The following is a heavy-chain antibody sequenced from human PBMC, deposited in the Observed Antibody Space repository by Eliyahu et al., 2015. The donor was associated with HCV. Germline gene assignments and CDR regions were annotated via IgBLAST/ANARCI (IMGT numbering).Heavy chain of an antibody. Sequence: QLLLQESGPRQLKPSETLSLXCTVXGGPLTXGXFYWAWXRXPPGGXLEWVASIYYRGSRGGSRGNPYYNASLQSRLTIAAEPSKNQFSLSLTSAAVTDTAMYYCARQHDFFFEATAYYLNWFDPWGQGILVTVSA. CDR2: IYYRGSRGGSRGNP. J-gene: IGHJ5*02. CDR3: ARQHDFFFEATAYYLNWFDP. D-gene: IGHD3-9*01. CDR1: GGPLTXGXFY. V-gene: IGHV4-39*01.